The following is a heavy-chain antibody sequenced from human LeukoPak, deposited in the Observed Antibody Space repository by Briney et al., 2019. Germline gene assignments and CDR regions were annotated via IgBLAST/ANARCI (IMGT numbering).Heavy chain of an antibody. J-gene: IGHJ4*02. V-gene: IGHV1-2*06. CDR1: GYSFSGHY. Sequence: ASVKVSCKASGYSFSGHYIHWVRQAPGQGLEWMGQINPNSAASHYAQKFQDRVTMTSDTSINMAYMELRSLRSDDTAMYYCARGTLYSGWSYYFDYWGQGSQVTVSS. CDR2: INPNSAAS. D-gene: IGHD6-19*01. CDR3: ARGTLYSGWSYYFDY.